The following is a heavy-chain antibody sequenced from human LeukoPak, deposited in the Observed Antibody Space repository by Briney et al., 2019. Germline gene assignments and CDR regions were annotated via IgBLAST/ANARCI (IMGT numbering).Heavy chain of an antibody. CDR1: GGSFSGYY. J-gene: IGHJ4*02. CDR2: INHSGST. D-gene: IGHD6-13*01. Sequence: SETLSLTCAVYGGSFSGYYWSWIRQPPGKGLEWIGEINHSGSTNYNPSLKSRVTISVDTSKNQFSLKLSSVTAADTAVYYCAIGDAAAGTFVGHHNDYWGQGTLVTVSS. CDR3: AIGDAAAGTFVGHHNDY. V-gene: IGHV4-34*01.